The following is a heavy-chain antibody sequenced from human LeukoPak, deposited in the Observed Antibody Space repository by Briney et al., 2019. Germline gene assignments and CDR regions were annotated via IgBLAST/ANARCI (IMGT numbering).Heavy chain of an antibody. J-gene: IGHJ4*02. D-gene: IGHD4/OR15-4a*01. CDR2: IYSGTI. V-gene: IGHV3-53*01. Sequence: GGSLRLSCAASGFTFSSYVMHWVRQAPGKGLEWVSFIYSGTIHYSDSVKGRFTISRDNSKNTLYLQMNSLRAEDTAVYYCARRAGAYSHPYDYWGQGTLVTVSS. CDR3: ARRAGAYSHPYDY. CDR1: GFTFSSYV.